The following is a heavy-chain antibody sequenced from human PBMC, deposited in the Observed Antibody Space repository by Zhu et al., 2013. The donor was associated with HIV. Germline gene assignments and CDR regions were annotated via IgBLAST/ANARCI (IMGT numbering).Heavy chain of an antibody. CDR3: AREVGGVTDI. Sequence: QVQLQESGPGLVRTSETLSLSCTVSGASISSSYWSWIRQPPGKRLEWIGYIYYSGSTKYNPSLNDRVTISVDMSKNQFSLNLRSVTAADTARYYCAREVGGVTDIWGQGTMVTVSS. D-gene: IGHD2-8*02. CDR2: IYYSGST. J-gene: IGHJ4*02. CDR1: GASISSSY. V-gene: IGHV4-59*01.